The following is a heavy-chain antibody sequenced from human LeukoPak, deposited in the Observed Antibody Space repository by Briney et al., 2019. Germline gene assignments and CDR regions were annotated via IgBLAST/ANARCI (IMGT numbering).Heavy chain of an antibody. CDR3: ARQRRSSSWYGNWFDP. V-gene: IGHV3-53*01. CDR2: IYSGGST. Sequence: PGGSLRLSCAASGFTVSSNYMSWVRQAPGKGLEWVSVIYSGGSTYYAGSVKGRFTISRDNSKNTLYLQMNSLRAEDTAVYYCARQRRSSSWYGNWFDPWGQGTLVTVSS. J-gene: IGHJ5*02. CDR1: GFTVSSNY. D-gene: IGHD6-13*01.